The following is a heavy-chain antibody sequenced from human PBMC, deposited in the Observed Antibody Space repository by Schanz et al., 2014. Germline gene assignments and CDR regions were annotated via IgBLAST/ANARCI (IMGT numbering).Heavy chain of an antibody. V-gene: IGHV3-NL1*01. CDR3: AMGGYQLHH. Sequence: QVQLVESGGGVVQPGRSLRLSCATSGLNFDYYGMNWVRQAPGKGLEWVSITYSGGSTYYADSVKGRFIISRDNSKNTLYLQMNSLRADDTAVYYCAMGGYQLHHWGQGTLVTVSS. D-gene: IGHD1-7*01. CDR2: TYSGGST. J-gene: IGHJ4*02. CDR1: GLNFDYYG.